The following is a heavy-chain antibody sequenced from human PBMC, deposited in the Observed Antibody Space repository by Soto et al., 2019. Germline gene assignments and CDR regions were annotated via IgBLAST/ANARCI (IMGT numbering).Heavy chain of an antibody. D-gene: IGHD5-18*01. J-gene: IGHJ4*02. CDR3: ARDYEYSYGYTYFDY. CDR2: ISSSSSTI. Sequence: PVGSLRLSCAASGFTLSSYRMNWVRQAPGKGLEWVSYISSSSSTIYYADSVKGRFTISRDNSKNTLYLQMNSLRAEDTAVYYCARDYEYSYGYTYFDYWGQGTLVTVSS. CDR1: GFTLSSYR. V-gene: IGHV3-48*01.